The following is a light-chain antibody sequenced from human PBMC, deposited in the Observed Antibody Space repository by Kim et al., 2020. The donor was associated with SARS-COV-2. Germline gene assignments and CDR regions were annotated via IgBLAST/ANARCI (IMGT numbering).Light chain of an antibody. CDR2: EVS. CDR1: QSVGNR. V-gene: IGKV3-15*01. J-gene: IGKJ2*01. CDR3: QQYEAWPLT. Sequence: AFVGQRVTVSCRASQSVGNRLAWYQQTPGQAPRLVMYEVSKRAAGIPSRFSGSGSGSEFSLTISSLQPEDRAVYYCQQYEAWPLTFGQGAKVDIK.